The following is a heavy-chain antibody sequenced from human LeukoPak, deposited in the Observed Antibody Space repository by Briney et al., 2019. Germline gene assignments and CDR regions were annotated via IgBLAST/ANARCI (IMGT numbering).Heavy chain of an antibody. Sequence: PGGSLRLSCAASGFTFDDYGMSWVRQAPGKGLEWVAGINWNGGTTGYAASVKGRFTISTDNSKNTLYLQMNSLRAEDTAVYYCATLIAVAREVDYWGQGTLVTVSS. CDR2: INWNGGTT. D-gene: IGHD6-19*01. CDR3: ATLIAVAREVDY. J-gene: IGHJ4*02. V-gene: IGHV3-20*04. CDR1: GFTFDDYG.